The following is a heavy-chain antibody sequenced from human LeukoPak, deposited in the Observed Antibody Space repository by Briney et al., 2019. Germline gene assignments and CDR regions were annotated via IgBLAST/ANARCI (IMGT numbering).Heavy chain of an antibody. CDR3: ARGSVRGEFGP. V-gene: IGHV4-59*01. Sequence: SETLSLTCTVSGGSISSYYWSWIRQPPGKGLEWIGYIYYSGSTNYNPSLKSRVTISVDTSKNQFSLKLSSVTAADTAVYYCARGSVRGEFGPWGQGTLVTVSS. CDR1: GGSISSYY. D-gene: IGHD3-10*01. J-gene: IGHJ5*02. CDR2: IYYSGST.